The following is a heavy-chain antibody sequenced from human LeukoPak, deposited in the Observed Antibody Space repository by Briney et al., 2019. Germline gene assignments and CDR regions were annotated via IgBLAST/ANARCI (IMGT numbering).Heavy chain of an antibody. CDR1: GGTFSSYA. V-gene: IGHV1-69*06. Sequence: ASVKVSCKASGGTFSSYAISWVRQAPGQGLEWMGGIIPIFGTANYAQKFQGRVTITADKSTSTAYMELSSLRSEDTAVYYCASPGRDYDILTGYYNPLDYWGQGTLVTVSS. CDR3: ASPGRDYDILTGYYNPLDY. D-gene: IGHD3-9*01. CDR2: IIPIFGTA. J-gene: IGHJ4*02.